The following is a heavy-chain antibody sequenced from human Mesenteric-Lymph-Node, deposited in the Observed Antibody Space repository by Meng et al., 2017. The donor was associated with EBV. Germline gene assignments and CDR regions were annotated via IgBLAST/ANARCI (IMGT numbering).Heavy chain of an antibody. CDR1: GGSFSDYY. J-gene: IGHJ4*02. CDR3: AGHVGRGGDY. CDR2: INHSGNT. D-gene: IGHD3-10*01. Sequence: QVQLQQWGAGLLKPSEPLSLTCAVYGGSFSDYYWSWIRQPPGKGLEWIGEINHSGNTHNNPSLKSRVSMSVDTSKNQFSLKLDSVTAADTAMYYCAGHVGRGGDYWDQGALVTVSS. V-gene: IGHV4-34*01.